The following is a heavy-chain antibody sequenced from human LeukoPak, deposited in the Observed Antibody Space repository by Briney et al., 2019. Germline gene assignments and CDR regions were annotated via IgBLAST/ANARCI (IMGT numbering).Heavy chain of an antibody. CDR2: IKQDGSEK. CDR3: ARDSGWRDIGASDI. CDR1: GFTFGSYW. Sequence: PGGSLRLSCVASGFTFGSYWMSWVRQAPGKRLEWVANIKQDGSEKYYMDSVKGRFTISRDNAKNSLYLQMNSLRAEDTAVYYCARDSGWRDIGASDIWGQGTMVTVSS. D-gene: IGHD6-19*01. V-gene: IGHV3-7*01. J-gene: IGHJ3*02.